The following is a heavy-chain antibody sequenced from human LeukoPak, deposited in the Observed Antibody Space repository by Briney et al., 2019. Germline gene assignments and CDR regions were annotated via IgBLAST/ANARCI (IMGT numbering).Heavy chain of an antibody. CDR2: IYTSGGT. Sequence: SETLSLTCTVSGGSISTYYWTWIRQPAGKGLEWIGRIYTSGGTNYNPSLKSRVTMPVDTSENQFSLKLTSVTAADTAVYYCARGRSGPGADYYYGMDVWGQGTTVTVSS. CDR1: GGSISTYY. V-gene: IGHV4-4*07. D-gene: IGHD2-15*01. CDR3: ARGRSGPGADYYYGMDV. J-gene: IGHJ6*02.